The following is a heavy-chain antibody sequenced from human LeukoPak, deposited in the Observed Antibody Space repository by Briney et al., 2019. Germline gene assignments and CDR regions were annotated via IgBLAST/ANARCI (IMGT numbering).Heavy chain of an antibody. CDR1: GGTFSSYA. Sequence: ASVKVSCKASGGTFSSYAISWVRQAPGQGLEWMGGIIPIFGTANYAQKFQGRVTITADESTSTAYMELSSLRSEDTAVYYCARVESSSSSEWFDPWGQGTLVTVSS. J-gene: IGHJ5*02. CDR3: ARVESSSSSEWFDP. D-gene: IGHD6-6*01. CDR2: IIPIFGTA. V-gene: IGHV1-69*01.